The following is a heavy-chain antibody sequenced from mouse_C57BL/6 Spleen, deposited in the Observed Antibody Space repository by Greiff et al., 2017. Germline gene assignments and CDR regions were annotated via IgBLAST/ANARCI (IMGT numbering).Heavy chain of an antibody. Sequence: VQLQQSGPELVKPGASVKISCKASGYAFSRSWMNWVKQRPGKGLEWIGRIYPGDGDTNYNGKFKGKATLTADKSSSTAYMHLSSLTAEDSAVYVAARSYYGSSYFDYWGQGTTLTVSS. CDR3: ARSYYGSSYFDY. V-gene: IGHV1-82*01. CDR2: IYPGDGDT. CDR1: GYAFSRSW. D-gene: IGHD1-1*01. J-gene: IGHJ2*01.